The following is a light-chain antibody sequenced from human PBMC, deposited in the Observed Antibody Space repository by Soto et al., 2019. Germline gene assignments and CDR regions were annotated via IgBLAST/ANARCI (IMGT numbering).Light chain of an antibody. CDR1: QRFSTN. Sequence: VMTQSPATLSLSPGERATLSCRASQRFSTNVAWYQQKPGQAPRLLIYATSTRATGIPARFSGSGSGTEFTLTISSLQSEDFAVHHCQQYYNWPLTFGGGTKVEIK. CDR3: QQYYNWPLT. CDR2: ATS. J-gene: IGKJ4*01. V-gene: IGKV3-15*01.